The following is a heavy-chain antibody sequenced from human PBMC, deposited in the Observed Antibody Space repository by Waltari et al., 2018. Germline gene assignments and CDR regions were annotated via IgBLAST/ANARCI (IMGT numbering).Heavy chain of an antibody. V-gene: IGHV1-69*10. CDR2: IIPILGIA. Sequence: QVQLVQSGAEVKKPGSSVKVSCKASGGTFSSYAISWVRQAPGQGLEWMGGIIPILGIANYEQKFQGRVTITADKSTSTAYMELSSLRSEDTAVYYCARSDSGYEKAFDYWGQGTLVTVSS. CDR3: ARSDSGYEKAFDY. J-gene: IGHJ4*02. CDR1: GGTFSSYA. D-gene: IGHD5-12*01.